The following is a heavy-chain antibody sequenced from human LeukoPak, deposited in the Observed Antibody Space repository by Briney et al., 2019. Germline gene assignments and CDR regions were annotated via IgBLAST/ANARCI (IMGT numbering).Heavy chain of an antibody. CDR3: ARAPLWSMVRGVIIPFDY. Sequence: GASVKVSCKASRYTFTSYYMHWVRQAPGQGLEWMGIINPSGGSTSYAQKFQGRVTMTRDTSTSTVYMELSSLRSEDTAVYYCARAPLWSMVRGVIIPFDYWGQGTLVTVSS. V-gene: IGHV1-46*01. J-gene: IGHJ4*02. D-gene: IGHD3-10*01. CDR1: RYTFTSYY. CDR2: INPSGGST.